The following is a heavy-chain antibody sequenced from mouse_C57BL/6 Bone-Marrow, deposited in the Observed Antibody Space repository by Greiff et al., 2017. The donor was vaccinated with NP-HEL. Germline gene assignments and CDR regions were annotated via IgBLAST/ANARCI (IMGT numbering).Heavy chain of an antibody. V-gene: IGHV5-17*01. CDR3: ARTPHRYAMDY. D-gene: IGHD2-14*01. CDR2: ISSGSGTI. CDR1: GFTFSDYG. J-gene: IGHJ4*01. Sequence: EVQLQESGAGLVKPGGSLKLSCAASGFTFSDYGMHWVRQAPGQGLEWVAYISSGSGTIYYADTVKGRFTISRDNAKNTLFLQMTSLRSEDTAMYYCARTPHRYAMDYWGQGTSVTVSS.